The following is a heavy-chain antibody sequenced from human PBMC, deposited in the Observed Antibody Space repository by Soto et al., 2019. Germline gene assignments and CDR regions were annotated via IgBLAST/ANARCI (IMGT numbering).Heavy chain of an antibody. V-gene: IGHV3-30*03. CDR3: TTDSYSTMIVVRFDY. CDR1: GFTFSSYG. D-gene: IGHD3-22*01. CDR2: ISYDGSNK. Sequence: GGSLRLSCAASGFTFSSYGMHWGRQAPGKGLEWLAVISYDGSNKYYADSVKGRFTISRDNSKNTVYLQMNSLRTEDTGIYYCTTDSYSTMIVVRFDYWGHGTLVTVSS. J-gene: IGHJ4*01.